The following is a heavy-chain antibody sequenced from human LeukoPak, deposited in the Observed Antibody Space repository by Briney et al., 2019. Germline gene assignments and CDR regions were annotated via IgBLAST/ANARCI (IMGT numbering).Heavy chain of an antibody. CDR2: INHSGST. J-gene: IGHJ4*02. CDR1: GDSISRSNYY. Sequence: SETLSLTCTVSGDSISRSNYYWGWIRQPPGKGLEWIGEINHSGSTNYNPSLKSRVTISVDTSKNQFSLKLSSVTAADTAVYYCAKDGFDYYDSSGYYYFNYWGQGTLVTVSS. CDR3: AKDGFDYYDSSGYYYFNY. V-gene: IGHV4-39*07. D-gene: IGHD3-22*01.